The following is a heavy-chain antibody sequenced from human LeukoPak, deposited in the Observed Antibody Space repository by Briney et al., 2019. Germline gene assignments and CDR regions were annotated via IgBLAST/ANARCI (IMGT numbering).Heavy chain of an antibody. Sequence: GGSLRLSCTASGFTVGDYAMSWFRQAPGKGLEWVGFIRSKAYGGTTEYAASVKGRFTISRDDSKSIAYLQMNSLKTEDTAVYYCTRGRRATHDYWGQGTLVTVSS. CDR3: TRGRRATHDY. CDR2: IRSKAYGGTT. CDR1: GFTVGDYA. J-gene: IGHJ4*02. D-gene: IGHD1-26*01. V-gene: IGHV3-49*03.